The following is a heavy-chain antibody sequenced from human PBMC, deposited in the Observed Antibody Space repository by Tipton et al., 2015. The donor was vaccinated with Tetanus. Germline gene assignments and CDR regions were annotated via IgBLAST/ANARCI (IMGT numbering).Heavy chain of an antibody. J-gene: IGHJ5*02. Sequence: QLVQSGAEMRKSGESLKISCKTSGYFFDTHWIAWVRQMPGKGLEWMGIIYPGDSDTRYSPSSQGQVTMSVDRSTATAYLQWGSLKAPDTAIYYCARHSGEMLYAPFRFDPWGQGTLVTVSS. D-gene: IGHD2-8*01. CDR2: IYPGDSDT. CDR1: GYFFDTHW. V-gene: IGHV5-51*01. CDR3: ARHSGEMLYAPFRFDP.